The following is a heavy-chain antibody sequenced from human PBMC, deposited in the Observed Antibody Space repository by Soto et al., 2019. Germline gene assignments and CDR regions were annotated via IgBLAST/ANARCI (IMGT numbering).Heavy chain of an antibody. D-gene: IGHD6-19*01. CDR2: INPNSGGT. CDR3: ARPLYSSSGY. J-gene: IGHJ4*02. Sequence: ASVKVSCKASGYIFTGYYMHWVRQAPGQGLEWMGWINPNSGGTNYAQRFQGRVTMTRDTSISTAYMELSRLRSDDTAVYYCARPLYSSSGYWGQGTLVTVSP. V-gene: IGHV1-2*02. CDR1: GYIFTGYY.